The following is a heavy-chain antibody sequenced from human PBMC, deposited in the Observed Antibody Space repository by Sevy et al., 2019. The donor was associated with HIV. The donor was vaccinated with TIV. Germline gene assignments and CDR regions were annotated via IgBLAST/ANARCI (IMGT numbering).Heavy chain of an antibody. CDR3: AKDQYRYCSSTSCYCWFDP. V-gene: IGHV3-30*02. J-gene: IGHJ5*02. CDR1: GFTFSSYG. D-gene: IGHD2-2*01. Sequence: GGSLRLSCAASGFTFSSYGMHWVRQAPGKGLEWVAFIRYDGSNKYYADSVKGRFTISRDNSKNTLYLQMNSLRAEDTAVYYCAKDQYRYCSSTSCYCWFDPWGQGTLVTVSS. CDR2: IRYDGSNK.